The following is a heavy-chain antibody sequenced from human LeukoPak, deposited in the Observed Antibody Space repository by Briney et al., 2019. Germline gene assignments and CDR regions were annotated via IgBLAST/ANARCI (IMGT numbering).Heavy chain of an antibody. Sequence: PSETLSLTCAVSGVSISSGSYYWSWIRQPAGKGLEWIGRIYTSGSTNYNPSLKSRVTISVDTSKSQFSLKLSSVTAADTAVYYCAILMDGWFQFYWGQGTLVTVSS. CDR3: AILMDGWFQFY. CDR1: GVSISSGSYY. CDR2: IYTSGST. D-gene: IGHD3/OR15-3a*01. V-gene: IGHV4-61*02. J-gene: IGHJ4*02.